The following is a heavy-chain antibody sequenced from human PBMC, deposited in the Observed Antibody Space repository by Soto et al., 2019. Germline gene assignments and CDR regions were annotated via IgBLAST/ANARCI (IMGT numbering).Heavy chain of an antibody. CDR2: INHSGST. CDR3: ARRAKYCSGGSCYRQARFDT. Sequence: NPSEILSLTCAVYGWSFSGYYWSWIRQPPGKGLEWIGEINHSGSTNYNPSLKSRVTISVDTSKNQFSLKLSSVTAADTAVYYCARRAKYCSGGSCYRQARFDTWGQGNLVTVS. J-gene: IGHJ5*02. V-gene: IGHV4-34*01. D-gene: IGHD2-15*01. CDR1: GWSFSGYY.